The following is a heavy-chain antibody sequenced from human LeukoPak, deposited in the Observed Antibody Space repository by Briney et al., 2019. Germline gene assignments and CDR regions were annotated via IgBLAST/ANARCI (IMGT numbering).Heavy chain of an antibody. CDR2: INPNSGGT. D-gene: IGHD6-19*01. J-gene: IGHJ4*02. CDR3: ARAQYSSGWYVDY. V-gene: IGHV1-2*02. Sequence: GASVKVSCKASGYTFTGYYMHWVRQAPGQGLEWMGWINPNSGGTNYAQKFQGRVTMTRDTSISTAYMELSRLRPDDTAVYYCARAQYSSGWYVDYWGQGALVTVSS. CDR1: GYTFTGYY.